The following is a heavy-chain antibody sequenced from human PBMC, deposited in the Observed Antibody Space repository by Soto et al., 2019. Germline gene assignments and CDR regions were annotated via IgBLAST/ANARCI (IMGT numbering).Heavy chain of an antibody. J-gene: IGHJ4*02. Sequence: SVEDSCKASGYKFPSYGIAWVRQAPGQGLEWMGWISAYNGNTNYAQKFQGRVIMTTDTSTSTAYMELRSLRSDDTAVYYCARGGGPFNYWGQGTLVTVSS. CDR1: GYKFPSYG. CDR2: ISAYNGNT. D-gene: IGHD3-16*01. CDR3: ARGGGPFNY. V-gene: IGHV1-18*01.